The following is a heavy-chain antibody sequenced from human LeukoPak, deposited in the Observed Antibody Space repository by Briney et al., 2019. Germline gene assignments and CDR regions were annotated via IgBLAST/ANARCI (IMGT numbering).Heavy chain of an antibody. V-gene: IGHV3-7*01. CDR1: GFTFSSYS. CDR3: AKSPADLEWLPLFDY. CDR2: IKQDGSEK. J-gene: IGHJ4*02. Sequence: QLGGSLRLSCAASGFTFSSYSMNWVRQAPGKGLEWVANIKQDGSEKYYVDSVKGRFTISRDNAKNSLYLQMNSLRAEDTAVYYCAKSPADLEWLPLFDYWGQGTLVTVSS. D-gene: IGHD3-3*01.